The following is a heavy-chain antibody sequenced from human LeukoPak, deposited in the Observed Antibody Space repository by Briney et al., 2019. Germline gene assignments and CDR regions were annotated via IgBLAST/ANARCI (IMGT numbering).Heavy chain of an antibody. Sequence: ASVKVSCKASGYTFTSYGISWVRQAPRQGLEWMGWISAYNGNTNYAQKLQGRVTMTTDTSTSTAYMELRSLRSDDTAVYYCARRYIAVAGTSWFDPWGQGTLVTVSS. CDR3: ARRYIAVAGTSWFDP. CDR1: GYTFTSYG. V-gene: IGHV1-18*04. D-gene: IGHD6-19*01. J-gene: IGHJ5*02. CDR2: ISAYNGNT.